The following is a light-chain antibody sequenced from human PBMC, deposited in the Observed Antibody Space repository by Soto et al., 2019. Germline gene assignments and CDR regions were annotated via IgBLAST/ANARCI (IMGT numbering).Light chain of an antibody. CDR3: QKCDSAPWT. CDR2: AAS. J-gene: IGKJ1*01. V-gene: IGKV1-27*01. CDR1: QGINKY. Sequence: DIQMTQSPSSLSVSVGDRVTITCRASQGINKYFARYQQKPGKVPKFLSYAASTLQSGVPPRFSGSGSATDFTLTISSLQPEDGATYYCQKCDSAPWTFGQGTKVEIK.